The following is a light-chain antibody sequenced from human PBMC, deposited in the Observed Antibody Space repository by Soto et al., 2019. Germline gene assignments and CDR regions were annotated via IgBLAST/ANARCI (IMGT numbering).Light chain of an antibody. CDR3: GSHTSGSTRV. V-gene: IGLV2-14*01. CDR2: EVT. CDR1: SSDVGGYDY. Sequence: QSVLTQPASVSGSPGQSIAMSCTGTSSDVGGYDYVSWYQQQPDKAPKLMIYEVTKRPSGVSNRFSGSKSGNTASLTISGLQAEDEADYYCGSHTSGSTRVFGTGTKLTVL. J-gene: IGLJ1*01.